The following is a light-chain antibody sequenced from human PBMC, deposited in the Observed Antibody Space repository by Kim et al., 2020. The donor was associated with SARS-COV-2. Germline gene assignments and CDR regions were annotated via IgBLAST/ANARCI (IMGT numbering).Light chain of an antibody. Sequence: ASVGDRVTIPCRASQGISNSLAGYQQKPGKVPKLIMYAASTLESGVPSRFSGTGSGTDFSLTISSLQPEDVATYYCQKYDRAPWTFGQGTKVDIK. CDR1: QGISNS. V-gene: IGKV1-27*01. CDR2: AAS. J-gene: IGKJ1*01. CDR3: QKYDRAPWT.